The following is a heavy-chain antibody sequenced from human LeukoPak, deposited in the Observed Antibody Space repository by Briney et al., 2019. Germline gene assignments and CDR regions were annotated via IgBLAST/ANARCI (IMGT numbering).Heavy chain of an antibody. V-gene: IGHV3-74*01. CDR2: INSDGSST. CDR3: AKGTQTVTTLVND. CDR1: GFTFSSYW. J-gene: IGHJ4*02. D-gene: IGHD4-17*01. Sequence: PGGSLRLSCAASGFTFSSYWMHWVRQAPGKGPVWVSRINSDGSSTSYADSVKGRFTISRDNAKNTLYLQMNSLRAEDTAVYYCAKGTQTVTTLVNDWGQGTLVTVSS.